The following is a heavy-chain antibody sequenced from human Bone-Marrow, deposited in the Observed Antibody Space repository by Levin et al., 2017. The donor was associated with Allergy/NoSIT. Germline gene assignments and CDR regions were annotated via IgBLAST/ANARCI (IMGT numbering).Heavy chain of an antibody. CDR3: AREVRSSFWHFDY. Sequence: SQTLSLTCTVSGGSIRSGDHYWAWVRQSPGKRLEWIASIYFTGSTYNNPSLQSRVTISIDTSKSQFSLELKSMTAADAAVYYCAREVRSSFWHFDYWGQGTLVSVSS. CDR2: IYFTGST. CDR1: GGSIRSGDHY. D-gene: IGHD6-13*01. V-gene: IGHV4-39*07. J-gene: IGHJ4*02.